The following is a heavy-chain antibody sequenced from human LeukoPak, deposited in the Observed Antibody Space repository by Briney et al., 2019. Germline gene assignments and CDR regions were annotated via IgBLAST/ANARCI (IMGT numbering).Heavy chain of an antibody. Sequence: SQTLSLTCAISGDSVSSKNGAWNWIRQSPSGGLEWLGRTYYRSKWYDEYADSVKGRVTISPDTSKNQFSLHVYSVTPEDTAVYYCARDLGTSGRYTFDFWGQGTLVTVSS. CDR3: ARDLGTSGRYTFDF. CDR1: GDSVSSKNGA. J-gene: IGHJ5*01. V-gene: IGHV6-1*01. CDR2: TYYRSKWYD. D-gene: IGHD6-19*01.